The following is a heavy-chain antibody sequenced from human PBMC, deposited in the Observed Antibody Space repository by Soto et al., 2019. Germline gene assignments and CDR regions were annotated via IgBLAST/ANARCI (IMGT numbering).Heavy chain of an antibody. CDR2: INTDGSAT. CDR3: ASSLPRPLDLNY. V-gene: IGHV3-74*01. J-gene: IGHJ4*02. Sequence: PGGSLRLSCAASGFTFSSHWMHWVRQAPGKGLVWVSRINTDGSATNYADYAKGRFTVSRDNAKNTLYLQMNSLRVEDTAVYYCASSLPRPLDLNYWGQGTLVTVSS. CDR1: GFTFSSHW. D-gene: IGHD1-26*01.